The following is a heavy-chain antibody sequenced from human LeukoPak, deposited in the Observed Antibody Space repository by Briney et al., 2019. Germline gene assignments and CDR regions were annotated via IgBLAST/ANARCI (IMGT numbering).Heavy chain of an antibody. CDR3: ARDHIAVAGNAAFDI. Sequence: ASVKVSCKASGYTFTSYGISWVRQAPGQGLEWMGWISAYNGNTNYAQKLQGRVTMTTDTSPSTAYMELRSLRSDDTAVYYCARDHIAVAGNAAFDIWGQGTMVTVSS. CDR1: GYTFTSYG. D-gene: IGHD6-19*01. V-gene: IGHV1-18*01. J-gene: IGHJ3*02. CDR2: ISAYNGNT.